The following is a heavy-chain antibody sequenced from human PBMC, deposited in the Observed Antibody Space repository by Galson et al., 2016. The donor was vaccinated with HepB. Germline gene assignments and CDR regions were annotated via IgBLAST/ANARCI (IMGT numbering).Heavy chain of an antibody. CDR1: GYTFTNYG. Sequence: SVKVSCKASGYTFTNYGITWVRQAPGQGLEWMGWISPYNGDTNFAQKFQGRVTMITGTSTSTVYMELRSLRYDNTAVYFCARVGPLGSYDYWGQGTLVTVSS. V-gene: IGHV1-18*01. J-gene: IGHJ4*02. CDR2: ISPYNGDT. CDR3: ARVGPLGSYDY. D-gene: IGHD7-27*01.